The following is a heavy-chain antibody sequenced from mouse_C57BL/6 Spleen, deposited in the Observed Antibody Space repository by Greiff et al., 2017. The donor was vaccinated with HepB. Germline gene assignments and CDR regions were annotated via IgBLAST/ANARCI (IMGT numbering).Heavy chain of an antibody. Sequence: QVQLKESGAELVRPGASVTLSCKASGYTFTDYEMHWVKQTPVHGLEWIGAIDPETGGTAYNQKFKGKAILTADKSSSPAYMELRSLTSEDSAVYYCTRRFDYWDQGTTLTVSS. J-gene: IGHJ2*01. CDR2: IDPETGGT. V-gene: IGHV1-15*01. CDR1: GYTFTDYE. CDR3: TRRFDY.